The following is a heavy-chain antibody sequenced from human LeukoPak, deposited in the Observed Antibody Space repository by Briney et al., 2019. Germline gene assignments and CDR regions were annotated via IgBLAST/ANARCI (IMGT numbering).Heavy chain of an antibody. Sequence: GRSLRLSCTASGFIFSNYGMHRVRQAPGKGLEWVAVIWYDGSHKYFADSVKGRFTISRDNSKNTLYRQMSSLRAEDTGVYYCARELYTYYLDSWGQGTLVTVSS. CDR2: IWYDGSHK. D-gene: IGHD3-10*01. CDR3: ARELYTYYLDS. J-gene: IGHJ4*02. V-gene: IGHV3-33*01. CDR1: GFIFSNYG.